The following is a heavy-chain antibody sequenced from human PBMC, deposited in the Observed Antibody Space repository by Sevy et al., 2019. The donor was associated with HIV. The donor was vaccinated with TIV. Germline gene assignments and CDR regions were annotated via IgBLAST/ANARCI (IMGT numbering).Heavy chain of an antibody. CDR3: ARGGGYSRSWYGGAGY. Sequence: GGSLRLSCAASGFTVSSNYMSWVRQAPGKGLEWVSVIYSGGSTYYADSVKGRFTISRDNSKNTLYLQMNSLRAEDTAVYYCARGGGYSRSWYGGAGYWGQGTLVTVSS. CDR2: IYSGGST. D-gene: IGHD6-13*01. CDR1: GFTVSSNY. J-gene: IGHJ4*02. V-gene: IGHV3-53*01.